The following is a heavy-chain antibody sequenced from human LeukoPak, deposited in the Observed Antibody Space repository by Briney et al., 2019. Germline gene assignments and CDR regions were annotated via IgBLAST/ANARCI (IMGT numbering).Heavy chain of an antibody. CDR2: IYYSGST. CDR3: ARGVGAVYWYFDL. D-gene: IGHD1-26*01. Sequence: SETLSLTCTVSGGSVSSGNYYWSWIRQPPGKGLEWIGYIYYSGSTNYNPSLKSRVTISVDTSKNQFSLKLTSVTAADTAVYYCARGVGAVYWYFDLWGRGTLVTVSS. CDR1: GGSVSSGNYY. J-gene: IGHJ2*01. V-gene: IGHV4-61*01.